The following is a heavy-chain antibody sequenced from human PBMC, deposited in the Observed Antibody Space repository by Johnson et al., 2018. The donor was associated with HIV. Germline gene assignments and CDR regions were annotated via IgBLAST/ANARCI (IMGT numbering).Heavy chain of an antibody. Sequence: QVQLVESGGGVVQPGRSLRLFCAFSGFNFNTYTMHWVRQAPARGLECVAVIWYDGSNKYYADSVKGRFTISRDNSKNTLYLQMNSLRAEDTAVYYCAKACGGDCSGWHAFDMWGQGTMVTVSS. CDR3: AKACGGDCSGWHAFDM. J-gene: IGHJ3*02. D-gene: IGHD2-21*01. V-gene: IGHV3-30*07. CDR1: GFNFNTYT. CDR2: IWYDGSNK.